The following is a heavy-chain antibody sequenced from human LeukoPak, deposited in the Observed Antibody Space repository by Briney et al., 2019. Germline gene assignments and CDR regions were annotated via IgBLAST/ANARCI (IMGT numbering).Heavy chain of an antibody. CDR3: ARASAGAIFYYGMDV. D-gene: IGHD3-3*01. CDR2: IYNSGST. J-gene: IGHJ6*02. Sequence: SETLSLTCTLSGGSTSRHYWSWIRQSPGKGLEWIGCIYNSGSTRYNPSLKSRVTISEDTSQNQFSLRLNSVTAADTAVYFCARASAGAIFYYGMDVWGQGTTVTVSS. V-gene: IGHV4-59*11. CDR1: GGSTSRHY.